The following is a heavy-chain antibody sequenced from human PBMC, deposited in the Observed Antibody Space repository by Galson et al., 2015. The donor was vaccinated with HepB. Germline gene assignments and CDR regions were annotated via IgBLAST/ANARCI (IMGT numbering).Heavy chain of an antibody. CDR2: ISYDGINK. V-gene: IGHV3-30*18. CDR1: GFTFSSYG. Sequence: SLRLSCAASGFTFSSYGMHWVRQAPGKGLEWVAVISYDGINKYYADSVKGRFTISRDNSKNTLYLQMNSLRAEDTAVYYCAKYPFHYDILTGYERSYYFDYWGQGTLVTVSS. D-gene: IGHD3-9*01. J-gene: IGHJ4*02. CDR3: AKYPFHYDILTGYERSYYFDY.